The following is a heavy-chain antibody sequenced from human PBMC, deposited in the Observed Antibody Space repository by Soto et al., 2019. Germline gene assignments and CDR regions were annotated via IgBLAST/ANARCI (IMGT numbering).Heavy chain of an antibody. Sequence: KTSETLSLTCTVFGGSISRYYWGWIRQPPGKGLEWIGYISYRGSTDYSPSLQSRVTISLDTSKEEFSLKLSSVTAADTAVYYCARMRRMGYGDWAGEIWFDPWGQGTLVTVSS. CDR2: ISYRGST. D-gene: IGHD4-17*01. CDR1: GGSISRYY. J-gene: IGHJ5*02. V-gene: IGHV4-59*01. CDR3: ARMRRMGYGDWAGEIWFDP.